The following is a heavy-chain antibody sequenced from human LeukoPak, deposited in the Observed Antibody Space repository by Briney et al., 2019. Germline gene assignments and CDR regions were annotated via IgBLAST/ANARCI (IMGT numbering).Heavy chain of an antibody. CDR1: GYTFTNYY. J-gene: IGHJ4*02. CDR3: AKDRFGCSSTSCYSLDY. CDR2: TNPDGGST. Sequence: ASMKVSCRASGYTFTNYYMHWVRQAPGQRFEWMGMTNPDGGSTTYAQKFQDRVTMTTDTSTSTVYMELSSLRSEDTAVYYCAKDRFGCSSTSCYSLDYWGQGTLVTVSS. V-gene: IGHV1-46*01. D-gene: IGHD2-2*01.